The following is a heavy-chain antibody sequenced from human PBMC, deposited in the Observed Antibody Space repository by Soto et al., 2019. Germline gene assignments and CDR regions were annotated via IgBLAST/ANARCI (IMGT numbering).Heavy chain of an antibody. CDR3: ARDLYTDRIAVAVC. Sequence: GSQRLSCAASGLKFSNYPMHWVRQNKGKGLEYVSAISSNGGSTYYANSVKGRFTISRDNSKNTLYLQMGSLRAEDMAVYYCARDLYTDRIAVAVCWGQGTQVTVSS. J-gene: IGHJ4*02. V-gene: IGHV3-64*01. D-gene: IGHD6-19*01. CDR2: ISSNGGST. CDR1: GLKFSNYP.